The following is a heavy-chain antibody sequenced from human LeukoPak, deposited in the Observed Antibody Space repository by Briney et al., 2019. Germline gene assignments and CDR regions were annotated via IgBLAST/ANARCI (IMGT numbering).Heavy chain of an antibody. CDR2: ISSSGGST. CDR1: GFTFSSYA. J-gene: IGHJ5*02. Sequence: GGSLRLSCAASGFTFSSYAMSWVRQAPGKGLEWVSAISSSGGSTYYADSVKGRFTISRDNPRNTLYLQMNSLRVEDTAVYYCAKEADWAIDPWGQGTLVTVSS. D-gene: IGHD2-21*01. V-gene: IGHV3-23*01. CDR3: AKEADWAIDP.